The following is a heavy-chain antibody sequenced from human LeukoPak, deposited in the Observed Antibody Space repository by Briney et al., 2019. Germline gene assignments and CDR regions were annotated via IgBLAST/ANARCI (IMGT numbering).Heavy chain of an antibody. CDR1: GYIFTSYY. V-gene: IGHV1-46*01. CDR2: INPSGGGT. Sequence: ASVKVSCKASGYIFTSYYIHWVRQAPGQGLEWMGIINPSGGGTSYAQKFQGRVTMTRDTSTSTVYMGLSSLKSEDTAVYYCARARPDFDYWGQGTLVTVSS. CDR3: ARARPDFDY. J-gene: IGHJ4*02.